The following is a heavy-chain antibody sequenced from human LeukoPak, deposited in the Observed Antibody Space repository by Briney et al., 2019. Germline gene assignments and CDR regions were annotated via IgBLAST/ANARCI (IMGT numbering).Heavy chain of an antibody. V-gene: IGHV1-46*01. D-gene: IGHD5-12*01. CDR3: ARDGQGGSGYDPYYFDY. CDR2: INPSGGST. CDR1: GYTFTSYY. Sequence: ASVKVSCKASGYTFTSYYMHWVRQAPGQGLEWMGIINPSGGSTSYAQKFQGRVTMTRDMSTSTVYMELSSLRSEDTAVYYCARDGQGGSGYDPYYFDYWGQGTLVTVSS. J-gene: IGHJ4*02.